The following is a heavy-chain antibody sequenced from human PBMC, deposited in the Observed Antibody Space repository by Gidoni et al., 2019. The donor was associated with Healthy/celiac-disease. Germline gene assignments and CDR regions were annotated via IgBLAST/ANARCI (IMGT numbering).Heavy chain of an antibody. J-gene: IGHJ4*02. D-gene: IGHD3-3*01. CDR3: ARDGEWLPNDY. CDR2: IRSSGSTI. Sequence: EVQLVESGGGLVQPGGSLRLSCAASGFTFSSYEMNWVRQAPGKGLEWVSYIRSSGSTIYYADSVKGRFTISRDNAKNSLYLQMNSLRAEDTAVYYCARDGEWLPNDYWGQGTLVTVSS. V-gene: IGHV3-48*03. CDR1: GFTFSSYE.